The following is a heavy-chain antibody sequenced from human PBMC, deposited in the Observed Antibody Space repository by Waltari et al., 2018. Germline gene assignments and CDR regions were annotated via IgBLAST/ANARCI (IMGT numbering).Heavy chain of an antibody. D-gene: IGHD6-13*01. CDR3: ATYLADSYSREQYWYFDL. V-gene: IGHV4-39*01. CDR2: IFHTGSA. CDR1: GDSITSDTYY. Sequence: HLQLRESGPGLVKPSETLSLTCTVSGDSITSDTYYWAWVRQPPGKGLEWIGNIFHTGSAYYTPSLKSRVTISLDATKNQLSLKLNSVTAADTGVYYCATYLADSYSREQYWYFDLWGRGTLVTVSS. J-gene: IGHJ2*01.